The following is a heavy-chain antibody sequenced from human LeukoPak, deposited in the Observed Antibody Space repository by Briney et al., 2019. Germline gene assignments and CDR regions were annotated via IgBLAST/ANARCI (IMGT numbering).Heavy chain of an antibody. CDR1: GDSISSYY. V-gene: IGHV4-59*01. J-gene: IGHJ5*02. Sequence: TASEPLSLTCTVSGDSISSYYWSWLRQPPGKGLEWIGYIYYSGSTNYNPSLKSRVTISVDTSKNHFSLKLRCVNAADPAVFYCARDSRIVGADTWFDPWGQGTLVTVSS. CDR3: ARDSRIVGADTWFDP. CDR2: IYYSGST. D-gene: IGHD1-26*01.